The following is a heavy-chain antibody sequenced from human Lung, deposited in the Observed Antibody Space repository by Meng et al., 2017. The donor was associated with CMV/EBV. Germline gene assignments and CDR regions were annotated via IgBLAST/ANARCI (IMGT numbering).Heavy chain of an antibody. J-gene: IGHJ6*02. CDR1: GDTFSGYD. V-gene: IGHV1-2*02. D-gene: IGHD2/OR15-2a*01. CDR2: INPNSAGT. CDR3: ARVGDCTTTTFYTPFSSHSFQFRMDD. Sequence: ASVKVSXKASGDTFSGYDLHWVRQAPGQGLEWVGWINPNSAGTNYAQKFEGSVTMTRDTSISTAYMELSRLTSDDTAVYYCARVGDCTTTTFYTPFSSHSFQFRMDDWGQGXTVTVSS.